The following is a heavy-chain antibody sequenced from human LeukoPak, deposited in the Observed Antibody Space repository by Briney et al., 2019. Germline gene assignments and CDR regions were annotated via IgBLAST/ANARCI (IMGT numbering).Heavy chain of an antibody. CDR1: GYAFFSYS. V-gene: IGHV1-2*02. D-gene: IGHD2-2*02. Sequence: ASVKVSCKASGYAFFSYSIIWGRRAAGQGLEGMGWINPNSGGTNYAQKFQGRVSMTRDTSISTAYMELSRLRYDDTAVYYCAREGYCSSTSCYNAFDIWGPGTMVTVSS. CDR2: INPNSGGT. J-gene: IGHJ3*02. CDR3: AREGYCSSTSCYNAFDI.